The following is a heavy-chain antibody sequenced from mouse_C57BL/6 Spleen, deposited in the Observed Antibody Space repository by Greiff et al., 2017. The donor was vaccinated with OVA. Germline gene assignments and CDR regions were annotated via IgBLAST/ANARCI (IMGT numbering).Heavy chain of an antibody. CDR3: ARRDYDGFYYFDY. Sequence: EVKLMESGGGLVKPGGSLKLSCAASGFTFSSYAMSWVRQTPEKRLEWVATISDGGSYTYYPDNVKGRFTISRDNAKNNLYLQMSHLKSEDTAMYYCARRDYDGFYYFDYWGQGTTLTVSS. CDR1: GFTFSSYA. D-gene: IGHD2-3*01. J-gene: IGHJ2*01. V-gene: IGHV5-4*03. CDR2: ISDGGSYT.